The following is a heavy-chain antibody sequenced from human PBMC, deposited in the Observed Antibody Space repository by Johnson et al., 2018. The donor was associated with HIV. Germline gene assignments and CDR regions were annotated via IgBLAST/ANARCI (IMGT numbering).Heavy chain of an antibody. D-gene: IGHD1-26*01. J-gene: IGHJ3*02. CDR2: INWNDAST. Sequence: VQLVESGGGVVQPGRSLRLSCAASGFTFDDYGMSWVRQAPGKGLEWVSGINWNDASTGYADSVNGRFTIFRDNSKNTLYLQMNSLRPEDTAVYYCAKDERIVGAKRLADAFDIWGQGTMVTVSS. CDR1: GFTFDDYG. CDR3: AKDERIVGAKRLADAFDI. V-gene: IGHV3-20*04.